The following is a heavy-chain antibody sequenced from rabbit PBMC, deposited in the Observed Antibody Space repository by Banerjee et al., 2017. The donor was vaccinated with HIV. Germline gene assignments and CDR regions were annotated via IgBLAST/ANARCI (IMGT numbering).Heavy chain of an antibody. CDR2: IYTGSGTA. CDR3: ARGGNSAAYWADL. D-gene: IGHD7-1*01. V-gene: IGHV1S40*01. J-gene: IGHJ4*01. CDR1: GFSFSSNYY. Sequence: QSLEESGGGLVQPEGSLTLTRTASGFSFSSNYYMCWVRQAPGKGLEWIGCIYTGSGTAYYANWAKGRFTISKTSSTTVTLQMTSLTAADTATYFCARGGNSAAYWADLWGPGTLVTVS.